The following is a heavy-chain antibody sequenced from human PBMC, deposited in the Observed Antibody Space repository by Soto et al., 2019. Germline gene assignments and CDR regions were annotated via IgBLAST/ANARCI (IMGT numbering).Heavy chain of an antibody. CDR2: IYYSGST. CDR1: GGSISSSSYY. Sequence: SETLSLTCTVSGGSISSSSYYWGWIRQPPGKGLEWIGSIYYSGSTYYNPSLKSRVTISVDTSKNQFSLKLSSVTAADTAVYYCARRGRFGYPRYMDVWGKGTTVTVSS. J-gene: IGHJ6*03. V-gene: IGHV4-39*01. CDR3: ARRGRFGYPRYMDV. D-gene: IGHD3-16*01.